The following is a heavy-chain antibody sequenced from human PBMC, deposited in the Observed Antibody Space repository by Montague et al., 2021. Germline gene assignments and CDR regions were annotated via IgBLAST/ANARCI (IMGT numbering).Heavy chain of an antibody. J-gene: IGHJ5*02. CDR2: IKYDGSRT. D-gene: IGHD2-2*01. CDR3: ARSSFAAALDP. Sequence: SLRLSCAASGFTFSNYWMHWVRQAPGKGLVWVSHIKYDGSRTGYADSVKGRVTISRDNAKNTMYLQMSSLRVDVTAVYDWARSSFAAALDPWGQGTLVTVSS. CDR1: GFTFSNYW. V-gene: IGHV3-74*01.